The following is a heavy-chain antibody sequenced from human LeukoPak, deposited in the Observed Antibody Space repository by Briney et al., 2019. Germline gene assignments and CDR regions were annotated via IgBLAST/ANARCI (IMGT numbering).Heavy chain of an antibody. CDR1: GFTFSSYA. Sequence: RGSLRLSCAASGFTFSSYAMSWVRQAPGKGLEWVSAISGSGGSTYYADSVKGRFTISRDNSKNTLYLQMNSLRAEDTALYYCAKDVRDCRSTSCYTYYYYYGMDVWGQGTTVTVSS. CDR2: ISGSGGST. D-gene: IGHD2-2*02. V-gene: IGHV3-23*01. J-gene: IGHJ6*02. CDR3: AKDVRDCRSTSCYTYYYYYGMDV.